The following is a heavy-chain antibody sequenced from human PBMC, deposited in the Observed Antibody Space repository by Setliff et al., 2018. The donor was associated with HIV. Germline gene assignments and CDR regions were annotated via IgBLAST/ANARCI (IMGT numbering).Heavy chain of an antibody. CDR3: VRNLQSHGTTSHYGRVYSYYYMDV. J-gene: IGHJ6*03. CDR2: IQTSGRT. V-gene: IGHV4-4*07. CDR1: GGSISNYY. Sequence: SETLSLTCTVSGGSISNYYWSWIRQPAGKGLEWIGRIQTSGRTNNNPSLKSRFTISRDEAKNSVYLQMNSLRAGDTAVYYCVRNLQSHGTTSHYGRVYSYYYMDVWGKGTTVTVSS. D-gene: IGHD3-9*01.